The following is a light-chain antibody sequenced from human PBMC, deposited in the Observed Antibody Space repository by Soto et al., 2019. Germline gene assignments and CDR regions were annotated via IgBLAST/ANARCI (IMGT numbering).Light chain of an antibody. V-gene: IGKV3-15*01. CDR3: QQYHNSLSIT. CDR2: GAS. J-gene: IGKJ5*01. Sequence: EIVMTQSPATLSVSPGERATLSCRASQSVSSNLAWYQQKPGQAPRLLIYGASTRATGIPARFSGSGSGTEFTLTISSLQSEDFAVYYCQQYHNSLSITFGQGTRPEIK. CDR1: QSVSSN.